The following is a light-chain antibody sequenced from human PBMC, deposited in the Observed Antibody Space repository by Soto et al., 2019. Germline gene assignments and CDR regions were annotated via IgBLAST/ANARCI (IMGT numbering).Light chain of an antibody. Sequence: EIVLTQSPATLSLSPGERATLSCRASQSVTSSYLAWYQQKPGQAPRLLIYGASSRATGIPDRFSGSGSGTDFTLTISRLEPEDFAVYYCQQYGSSPQTFGQGTKVEFK. CDR2: GAS. J-gene: IGKJ1*01. CDR3: QQYGSSPQT. CDR1: QSVTSSY. V-gene: IGKV3-20*01.